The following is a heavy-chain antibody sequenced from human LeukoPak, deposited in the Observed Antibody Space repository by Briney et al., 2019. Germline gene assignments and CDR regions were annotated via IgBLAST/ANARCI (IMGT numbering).Heavy chain of an antibody. CDR3: AKDRPIAAAIDLGMGFDY. CDR1: GFSFSDSY. J-gene: IGHJ4*02. V-gene: IGHV3-11*04. Sequence: KSGGSLRLSCLVSGFSFSDSYMTWIHQTPGKGLEWLAYISGSGSDIYYADSVKGRFTISRDDSKNTLYLQMNSLRGEDTAVYYCAKDRPIAAAIDLGMGFDYWGQGTRVTVSS. CDR2: ISGSGSDI. D-gene: IGHD6-13*01.